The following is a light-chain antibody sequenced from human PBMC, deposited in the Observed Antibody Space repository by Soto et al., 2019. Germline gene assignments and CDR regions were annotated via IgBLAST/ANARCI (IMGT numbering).Light chain of an antibody. V-gene: IGKV3-20*01. CDR3: QQYASSPLT. CDR1: QSVGRNY. Sequence: EIVLTQSPGTLSLSLGERATLSCRASQSVGRNYLAWYQQKPGQAPRLLIYGASSRATGIPDRFSGSGSGTDFTLTLSRLEPEDFAVYNCQQYASSPLTFGGGTKVEIK. J-gene: IGKJ4*01. CDR2: GAS.